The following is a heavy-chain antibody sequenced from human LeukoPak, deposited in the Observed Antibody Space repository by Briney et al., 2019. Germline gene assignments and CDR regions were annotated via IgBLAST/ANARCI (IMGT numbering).Heavy chain of an antibody. CDR3: ASSWFGEVPHPNY. D-gene: IGHD3-10*01. CDR1: GFTFSSYW. Sequence: PGGSLRLSCTVSGFTFSSYWMNWVRQAPGKGLEWVANIKQDGREKYYVESVKGRFTISRDNAKNSLYLQMNSLRAEDTALYYCASSWFGEVPHPNYWGQGTLVTVSS. V-gene: IGHV3-7*01. CDR2: IKQDGREK. J-gene: IGHJ4*02.